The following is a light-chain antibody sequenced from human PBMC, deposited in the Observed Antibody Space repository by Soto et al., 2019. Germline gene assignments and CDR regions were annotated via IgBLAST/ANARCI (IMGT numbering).Light chain of an antibody. CDR3: QQYIDWPPYT. Sequence: EVVLRQSPATLSVSPGERATLSCRASQTVSRSLAWYQQRPGQAPRLLIYGASTRATGVSDRFSGSGSGKDFTLTIRSLQSEDFAVYYCQQYIDWPPYTFAQGTNVDIK. J-gene: IGKJ2*01. V-gene: IGKV3-15*01. CDR1: QTVSRS. CDR2: GAS.